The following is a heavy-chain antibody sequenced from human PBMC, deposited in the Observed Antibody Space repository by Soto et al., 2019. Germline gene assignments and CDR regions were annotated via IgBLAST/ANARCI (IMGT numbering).Heavy chain of an antibody. D-gene: IGHD5-12*01. CDR2: INHSGST. CDR1: DRTFSSGY. V-gene: IGHV4-34*01. Sequence: FGTMFLSRPVHDRTFSSGYWSWIRQPPGKGLEWIGKINHSGSTNYNPSLKSRVTISVDTSKNQFSLKLSSVTAADTAVYYCAREGYSGYDSTATNWFDPWGQGTLVTVSS. J-gene: IGHJ5*02. CDR3: AREGYSGYDSTATNWFDP.